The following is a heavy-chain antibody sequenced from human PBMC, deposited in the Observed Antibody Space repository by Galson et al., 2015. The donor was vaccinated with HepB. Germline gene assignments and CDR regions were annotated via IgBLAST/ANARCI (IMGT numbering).Heavy chain of an antibody. CDR3: ARDREWFGEFDY. V-gene: IGHV3-30*04. D-gene: IGHD3-10*01. Sequence: SLRLSCAASGFTFSSYAMHWVRQAPGKGLEWVAVISYDGSNKYYADSVKGRFTISRDNSKNTLYLQMNSLRAEDTAVYYCARDREWFGEFDYWGQGTLVTVSS. J-gene: IGHJ4*02. CDR2: ISYDGSNK. CDR1: GFTFSSYA.